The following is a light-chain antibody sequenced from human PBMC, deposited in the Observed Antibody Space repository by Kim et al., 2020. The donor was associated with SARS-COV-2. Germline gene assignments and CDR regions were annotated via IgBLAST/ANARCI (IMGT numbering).Light chain of an antibody. Sequence: VTITCTGSSSNSGVGSDVHCYQHLPRPAPTLLIYSNDNRPSGVPDRFSASKSGTSASLAITVLQPEDEADYYCQSYDNSLGGSRVFGGGTQLTVL. J-gene: IGLJ2*01. V-gene: IGLV1-40*01. CDR2: SND. CDR3: QSYDNSLGGSRV. CDR1: SSNSGVGSD.